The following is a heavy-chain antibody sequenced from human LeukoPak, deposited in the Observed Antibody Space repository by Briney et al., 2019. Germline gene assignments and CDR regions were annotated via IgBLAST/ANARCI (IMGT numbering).Heavy chain of an antibody. Sequence: GGSLRLSCAASGFTFRSYAVHWVRQPPGKGLEWVAVISSDGNTQFYADSVKGRFTISRDNSKNTLYLQMNSLRAEDTAVYYCAKDFHASSGYYLDYWGQGTLVTVSS. D-gene: IGHD3-22*01. CDR1: GFTFRSYA. CDR2: ISSDGNTQ. J-gene: IGHJ4*02. V-gene: IGHV3-30-3*01. CDR3: AKDFHASSGYYLDY.